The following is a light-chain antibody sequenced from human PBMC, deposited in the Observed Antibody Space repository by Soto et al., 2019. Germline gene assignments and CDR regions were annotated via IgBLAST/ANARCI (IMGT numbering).Light chain of an antibody. CDR3: QQYSSLWT. Sequence: EIVLTQSPGTLSLSPGERATLSCRTSQSVSNNYLAWYQQKPGQAPRLLIYGASSRATGIPDRFSGSGSGTDFTLNISRLEPEDFAVYYCQQYSSLWTFGQGTKVEIK. CDR1: QSVSNNY. CDR2: GAS. J-gene: IGKJ1*01. V-gene: IGKV3-20*01.